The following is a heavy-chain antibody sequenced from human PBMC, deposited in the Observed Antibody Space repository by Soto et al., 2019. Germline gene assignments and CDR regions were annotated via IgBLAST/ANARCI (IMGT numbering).Heavy chain of an antibody. V-gene: IGHV1-69*13. Sequence: SVKVSCKASVGTFSSYAISWVRQAPGQGLERMGGIIPIFGTANYAQKFQGRVTITADESTSTAYMELSSLRSEDTAVYYCAREGLSWELLGYSRYYGMDVWGQGTTVTVSS. CDR2: IIPIFGTA. CDR1: VGTFSSYA. J-gene: IGHJ6*02. D-gene: IGHD1-26*01. CDR3: AREGLSWELLGYSRYYGMDV.